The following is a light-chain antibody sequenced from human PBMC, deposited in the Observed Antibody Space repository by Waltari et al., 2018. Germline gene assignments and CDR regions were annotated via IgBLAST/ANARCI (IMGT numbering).Light chain of an antibody. CDR2: GAS. CDR1: QSVSSGY. J-gene: IGKJ4*01. V-gene: IGKV3-20*01. CDR3: QQYGSSPPLT. Sequence: EIVLTQSPGTLSWSPGERATLSCRASQSVSSGYLAWYQQKPGQAPRLLIYGASSRATGIPDRFSGSGSGTDVNLTISRLEPEDFAVYYCQQYGSSPPLTFGGGTKVEIK.